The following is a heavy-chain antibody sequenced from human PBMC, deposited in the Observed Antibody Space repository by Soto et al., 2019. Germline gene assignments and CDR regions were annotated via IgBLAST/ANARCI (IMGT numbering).Heavy chain of an antibody. D-gene: IGHD3-3*01. CDR3: ARGRFLEWLLYRAAIYGMDV. CDR1: GGSISSGGYY. Sequence: SETLSLTCTVSGGSISSGGYYWSWIRQHPGKGLEWIGYIYYSGSTYYNPSLKSRVTISVDTSKNQFSLKLSSVTAADTAVYYCARGRFLEWLLYRAAIYGMDVCRQRPTVTAS. CDR2: IYYSGST. V-gene: IGHV4-31*03. J-gene: IGHJ6*02.